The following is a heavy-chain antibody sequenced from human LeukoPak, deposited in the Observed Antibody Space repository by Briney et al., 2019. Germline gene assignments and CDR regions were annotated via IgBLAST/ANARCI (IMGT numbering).Heavy chain of an antibody. Sequence: PGGSLRLSCAASGFTFSSYAMSGIRQAPGKGLEWVSAISGSGGSTYYADSVKGRFTISRDNSKNTLYLQMNSLRAEDTAVYYCAKHYDILTGYSDYWGQGTLVTVSS. CDR3: AKHYDILTGYSDY. CDR2: ISGSGGST. D-gene: IGHD3-9*01. CDR1: GFTFSSYA. V-gene: IGHV3-23*01. J-gene: IGHJ4*02.